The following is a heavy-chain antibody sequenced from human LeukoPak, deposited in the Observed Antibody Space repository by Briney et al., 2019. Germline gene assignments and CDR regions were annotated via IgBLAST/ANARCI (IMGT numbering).Heavy chain of an antibody. D-gene: IGHD2-15*01. CDR1: GYPFTGYY. V-gene: IGHV1-2*02. Sequence: ASVKVSCKASGYPFTGYYMHWVRQAPGRGLECMGWINPNGGGTNYAQKLQGRVTMTTDTSTSTAYMELRSLRSDDTAVYYCARVQGGYYYYYYYMDVWGKGTTVTVSS. CDR2: INPNGGGT. J-gene: IGHJ6*03. CDR3: ARVQGGYYYYYYYMDV.